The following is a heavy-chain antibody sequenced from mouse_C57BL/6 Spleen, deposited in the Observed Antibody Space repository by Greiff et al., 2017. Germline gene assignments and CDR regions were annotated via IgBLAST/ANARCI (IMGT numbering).Heavy chain of an antibody. CDR3: ARDEHARGDWYFDV. V-gene: IGHV1-52*01. Sequence: QVQLQQSGAELVRPGSSVKLSCKASSYTFTSYWMHWVKQRPIQGLEWIGNIDPSDSETHYNQKFKDKATLTVDKSSSTAYMQLSSLTSEDSAVYYCARDEHARGDWYFDVWGTGTTVTVSS. CDR1: SYTFTSYW. J-gene: IGHJ1*03. CDR2: IDPSDSET.